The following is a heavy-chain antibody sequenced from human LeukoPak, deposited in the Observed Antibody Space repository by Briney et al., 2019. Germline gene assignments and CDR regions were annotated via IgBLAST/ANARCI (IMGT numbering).Heavy chain of an antibody. CDR3: ATSLGYCTGDTCPYYFDY. Sequence: GESLKISCKGSGYSFTNYWIGWLRQMPGKGLEWMGIIYPGDSDTRYSPSFQGQVTISADKSISTAYLQWSSLKASDTAMYYCATSLGYCTGDTCPYYFDYWGQGTLVTVSS. CDR2: IYPGDSDT. J-gene: IGHJ4*02. D-gene: IGHD2-8*02. V-gene: IGHV5-51*01. CDR1: GYSFTNYW.